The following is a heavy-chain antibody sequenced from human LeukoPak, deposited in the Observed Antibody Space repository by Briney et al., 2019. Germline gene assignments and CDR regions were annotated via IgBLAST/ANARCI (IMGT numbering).Heavy chain of an antibody. CDR1: GFTFNNYE. V-gene: IGHV3-48*03. D-gene: IGHD4-17*01. CDR2: IPSSGGTI. CDR3: ARDDYGATFDAFDI. Sequence: GGSLRLSCAASGFTFNNYEMNWVRQAPGKGLEWVSYIPSSGGTIYYADSVKGRFTMSRDNAKNSVYLQMNSLRAEDTAVYYCARDDYGATFDAFDIWGQGTVVTVSS. J-gene: IGHJ3*02.